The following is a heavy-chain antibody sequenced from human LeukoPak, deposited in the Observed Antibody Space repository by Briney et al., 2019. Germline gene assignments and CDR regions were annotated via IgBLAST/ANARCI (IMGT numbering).Heavy chain of an antibody. J-gene: IGHJ6*02. V-gene: IGHV1-2*02. D-gene: IGHD3-9*01. CDR3: ARALTGEGMDV. Sequence: ASVKVSCKASGYTFTGYYIHWVRQAPGQGLEWMGWINPNTGDTNYAQRLQGRVTMTRDPSRSTAYMELSSLTSDDTGVYSCARALTGEGMDVWGQATTVTVSS. CDR1: GYTFTGYY. CDR2: INPNTGDT.